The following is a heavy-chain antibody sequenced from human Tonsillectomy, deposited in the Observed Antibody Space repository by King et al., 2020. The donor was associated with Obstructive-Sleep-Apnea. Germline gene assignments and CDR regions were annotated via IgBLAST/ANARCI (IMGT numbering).Heavy chain of an antibody. Sequence: VQLVESGGGVVQPGRSLRLSCAASGFTFSSYGMHWVRQAPGKGLEWVAVISYDGSNKYYADSVKGRFTISRDNSKNTLCVQMNSLRAEDTAVYYCAKDNSDSAAGPHPPRYWYYYYYGMDVWGQGTTVTVS. CDR3: AKDNSDSAAGPHPPRYWYYYYYGMDV. D-gene: IGHD6-13*01. V-gene: IGHV3-30*18. CDR2: ISYDGSNK. J-gene: IGHJ6*02. CDR1: GFTFSSYG.